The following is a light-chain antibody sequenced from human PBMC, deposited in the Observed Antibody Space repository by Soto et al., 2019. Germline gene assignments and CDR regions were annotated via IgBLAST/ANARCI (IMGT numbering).Light chain of an antibody. CDR2: DVS. CDR3: QQFNSYPII. J-gene: IGKJ5*01. Sequence: AIQLTQSPSSFSAXVXDXVTITXRASQXIRGALAWYQQKPGKAPKILIYDVSSLQSGVPSRFSGSSSGTDFTLTIRGLQPEDFATYYCQQFNSYPIIFGQGTRLDI. V-gene: IGKV1-13*02. CDR1: QXIRGA.